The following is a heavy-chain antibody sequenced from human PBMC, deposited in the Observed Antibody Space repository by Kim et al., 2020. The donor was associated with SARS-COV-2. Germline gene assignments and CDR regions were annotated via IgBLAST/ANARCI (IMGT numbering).Heavy chain of an antibody. V-gene: IGHV3-30-3*01. CDR1: GFTFSSYA. CDR2: ISYDGSNK. CDR3: ASSCLGGGDYGFCYYYYGMDV. J-gene: IGHJ6*02. Sequence: GGSLRLSCAASGFTFSSYAMHWVRQAPGKGLEWVAVISYDGSNKYYADSVKGRFTISRDNSKNTLYLQMNSLRAEDTAVYYCASSCLGGGDYGFCYYYYGMDVWGQGTTVTVSS. D-gene: IGHD4-17*01.